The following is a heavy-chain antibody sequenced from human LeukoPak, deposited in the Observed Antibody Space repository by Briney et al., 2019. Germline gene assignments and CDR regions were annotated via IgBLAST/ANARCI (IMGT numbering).Heavy chain of an antibody. Sequence: GGSLRLSCVASGFTFSSSWMSWVRQAPGKGLEWAAVISYDGSNKYYADSVKGRFTIYRDSSKNTLYLQMNNLRAEDTAVYYCARHVVAVGFDYWGQGTLVTVSS. J-gene: IGHJ4*02. CDR3: ARHVVAVGFDY. CDR2: ISYDGSNK. D-gene: IGHD3-22*01. CDR1: GFTFSSSW. V-gene: IGHV3-30*03.